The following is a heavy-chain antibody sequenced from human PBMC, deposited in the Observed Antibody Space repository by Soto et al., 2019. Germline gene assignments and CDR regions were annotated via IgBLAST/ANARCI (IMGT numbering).Heavy chain of an antibody. V-gene: IGHV3-74*03. CDR1: VFTFVNFC. J-gene: IGHJ4*02. Sequence: WWSXRLSWSDCVFTFVNFCIHLFRQAPGKGLELVSHIGPDGTDRVYADSVKGRFIISRDNARKTVYLQMNSLEDEDTAVYYCATLTWQVAPSWGQGTLV. CDR3: ATLTWQVAPS. D-gene: IGHD6-19*01. CDR2: IGPDGTDR.